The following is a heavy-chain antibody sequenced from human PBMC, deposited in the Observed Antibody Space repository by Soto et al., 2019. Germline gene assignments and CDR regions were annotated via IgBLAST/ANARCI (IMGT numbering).Heavy chain of an antibody. CDR1: GGTFSSDS. CDR2: IIPMFDTP. Sequence: SVKVCCKASGGTFSSDSFSWVRQAPGQGLEWMGGIIPMFDTPIYAQKFQDRVTITADESTSTAYMQLSSLRSGDTAVYYCARSGGLDRDFNYWGQGSLVTVSS. V-gene: IGHV1-69*13. D-gene: IGHD2-15*01. J-gene: IGHJ4*02. CDR3: ARSGGLDRDFNY.